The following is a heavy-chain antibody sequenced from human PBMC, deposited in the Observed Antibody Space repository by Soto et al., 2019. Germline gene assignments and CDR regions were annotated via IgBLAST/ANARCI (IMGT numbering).Heavy chain of an antibody. V-gene: IGHV4-31*03. CDR1: GGSISSGGYY. J-gene: IGHJ5*02. CDR3: AISQLPGGIAVPGGFDP. CDR2: IYYSGST. Sequence: QVQLQESGPGLVKPSQTLSLTCTVSGGSISSGGYYWSWIRQHPGKGLEWIGYIYYSGSTYYNPSLKSRVTISVDTSKNQFSLKLSSVTAADTAVYYCAISQLPGGIAVPGGFDPWGQGTLVTVSS. D-gene: IGHD6-19*01.